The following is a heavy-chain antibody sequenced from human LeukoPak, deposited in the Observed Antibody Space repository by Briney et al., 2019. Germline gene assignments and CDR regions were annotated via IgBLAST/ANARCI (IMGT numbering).Heavy chain of an antibody. CDR3: ARVSGAGYDGRRVFDY. J-gene: IGHJ4*02. CDR2: IYYSGST. V-gene: IGHV4-39*07. D-gene: IGHD3-16*01. CDR1: GGSISSSSYY. Sequence: SETLSLTCTVSGGSISSSSYYWGWIRQPPGKGLEWIGSIYYSGSTYYNPSLKSRVTISVDTSKNQFSLKLSSVTAADTAVYYCARVSGAGYDGRRVFDYWGQGTLVTVSS.